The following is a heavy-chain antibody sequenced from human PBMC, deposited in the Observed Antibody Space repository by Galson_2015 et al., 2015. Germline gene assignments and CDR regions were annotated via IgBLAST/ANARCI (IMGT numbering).Heavy chain of an antibody. D-gene: IGHD4-17*01. Sequence: QSGAEVKKPGPSVQDSCKASGGTFSSYAISWVRQAPGQGLEWMGGIIPIFGIANYAQKFQGRVTITADKSTSTAYMELSSLRSEDTAVYYCARDYSRGSTEGNWFDPWGQGTLVTVSS. CDR3: ARDYSRGSTEGNWFDP. CDR2: IIPIFGIA. J-gene: IGHJ5*02. CDR1: GGTFSSYA. V-gene: IGHV1-69*10.